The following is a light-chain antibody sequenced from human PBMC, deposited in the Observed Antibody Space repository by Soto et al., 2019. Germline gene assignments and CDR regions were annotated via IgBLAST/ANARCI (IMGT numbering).Light chain of an antibody. Sequence: QSVLTQPPSVSGAPGQRVTISCTGSSSNIGAGYDVHWYQQLPGTAPKLLIYGNSNRPSGVPDPFSGSKSGTSASLAITGLQAEDEADYSCQSYASSLSYVFGTGTKLTVL. J-gene: IGLJ1*01. V-gene: IGLV1-40*01. CDR1: SSNIGAGYD. CDR2: GNS. CDR3: QSYASSLSYV.